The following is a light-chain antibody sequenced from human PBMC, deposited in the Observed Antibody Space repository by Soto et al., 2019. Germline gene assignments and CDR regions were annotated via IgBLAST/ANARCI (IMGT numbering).Light chain of an antibody. CDR2: EGS. J-gene: IGLJ1*01. CDR1: SSDVGSYNL. V-gene: IGLV2-23*03. Sequence: QSALTQPASVSGSPGQSITISYTGTSSDVGSYNLVSWYQQHPGKAPKLMIYEGSKRPSGVSNRFSGSKSGNTASPTISGLQAEDEADYYCCSYAGSSTFVFGTGTKVTVL. CDR3: CSYAGSSTFV.